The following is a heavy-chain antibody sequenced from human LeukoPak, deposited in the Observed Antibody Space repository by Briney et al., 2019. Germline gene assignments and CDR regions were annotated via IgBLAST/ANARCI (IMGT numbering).Heavy chain of an antibody. J-gene: IGHJ4*02. D-gene: IGHD5-18*01. CDR2: IYYSGST. V-gene: IGHV4-59*01. CDR3: ARDSGYSYGLDY. CDR1: GGSTSSYY. Sequence: ASETLSLTCTVSGGSTSSYYWSWIRQPPGKGLEWIGYIYYSGSTNYNPSLKSRVTISVDTSKNQFSLKLSSVTAADTAVYYCARDSGYSYGLDYWGQGTLVTVSS.